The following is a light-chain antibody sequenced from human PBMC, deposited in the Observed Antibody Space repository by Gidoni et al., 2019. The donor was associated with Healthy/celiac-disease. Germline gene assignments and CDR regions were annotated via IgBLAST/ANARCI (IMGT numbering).Light chain of an antibody. J-gene: IGKJ1*01. CDR2: GAS. V-gene: IGKV3-20*01. Sequence: EIVLTQSPGTLSLSPGERATLSCRASQSVSSSYLAWYQQKPGQAPRLLIYGASSRATGIPDRFSGSGSGTDFTLTISRLEPEDFAVYYCQQYGSSPGPGWTFGQGTKVEIK. CDR1: QSVSSSY. CDR3: QQYGSSPGPGWT.